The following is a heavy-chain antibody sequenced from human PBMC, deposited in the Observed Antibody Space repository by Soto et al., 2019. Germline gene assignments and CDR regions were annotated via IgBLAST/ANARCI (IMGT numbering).Heavy chain of an antibody. V-gene: IGHV3-23*01. CDR1: GFTFSSYA. D-gene: IGHD3-10*01. CDR2: ISGSGGST. J-gene: IGHJ6*02. CDR3: AKDGLIWFGELLSGMDV. Sequence: GGSLRLSCAASGFTFSSYAMSWVRQAPGKGLEWVSAISGSGGSTYYADSVKGRFTISRDNSKNTLYLQMNSLRAEDTAVYYCAKDGLIWFGELLSGMDVWGQGTTVTVSS.